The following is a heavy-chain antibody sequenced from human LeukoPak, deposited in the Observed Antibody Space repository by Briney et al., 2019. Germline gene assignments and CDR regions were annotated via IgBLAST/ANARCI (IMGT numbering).Heavy chain of an antibody. Sequence: NPGGSLRLSCAASGFTFGSYSMNWVRQAPGKGLEWVSSISSGSSYIYYADSVKGRFTISRDNAKNSLYLQMNSLRAEDTAVYYCARDQGPDGYSSSWYSYYFDYWGQGTLVTVSS. D-gene: IGHD6-13*01. V-gene: IGHV3-21*01. CDR3: ARDQGPDGYSSSWYSYYFDY. J-gene: IGHJ4*02. CDR1: GFTFGSYS. CDR2: ISSGSSYI.